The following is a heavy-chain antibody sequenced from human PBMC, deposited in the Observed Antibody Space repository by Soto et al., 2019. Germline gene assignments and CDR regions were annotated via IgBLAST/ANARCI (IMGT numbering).Heavy chain of an antibody. CDR3: ARENGTSSLDY. Sequence: QVQLVQSGAEVKKPGSSVKVSCEASGGTVRAYTINWVRQAPGQGLEWMGRIISILDIPNYAQKFQGRLTIIADTSTSTTYMELRNLRSEDTATYYCARENGTSSLDYWGQGTLVTVSS. J-gene: IGHJ4*02. CDR2: IISILDIP. D-gene: IGHD6-6*01. V-gene: IGHV1-69*02. CDR1: GGTVRAYT.